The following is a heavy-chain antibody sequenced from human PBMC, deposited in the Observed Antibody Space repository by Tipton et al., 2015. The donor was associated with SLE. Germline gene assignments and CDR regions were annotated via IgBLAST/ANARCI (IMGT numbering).Heavy chain of an antibody. CDR3: ARGSAAGTGGAFDI. CDR1: GDSVSSNSAA. J-gene: IGHJ3*02. CDR2: TYYRSKWYN. Sequence: GLVKPSQTLSLTCAISGDSVSSNSAAWNWIRQSPSRGLEWLGRTYYRSKWYNDYAVSVKSRITINPATSKNQFSLQLNSVTPEGTAVYYCARGSAAGTGGAFDIWGQGTMVTVSS. D-gene: IGHD6-13*01. V-gene: IGHV6-1*01.